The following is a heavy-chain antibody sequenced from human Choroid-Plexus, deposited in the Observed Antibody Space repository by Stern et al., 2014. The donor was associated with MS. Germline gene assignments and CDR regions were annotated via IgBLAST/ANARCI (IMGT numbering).Heavy chain of an antibody. CDR1: GFTFGGCA. D-gene: IGHD2/OR15-2a*01. CDR3: AKDRQYLTYFFDH. J-gene: IGHJ5*02. V-gene: IGHV3-30*18. Sequence: QLVESGGGVVQPGRPLRLSCVASGFTFGGCAMHWVRQAPGKGLEWVAGVSYDGSNKYYADSVKGRFTISRDNSQNTLYMQMSSLSPEDTAVYYCAKDRQYLTYFFDHWGQGSLVTVSS. CDR2: VSYDGSNK.